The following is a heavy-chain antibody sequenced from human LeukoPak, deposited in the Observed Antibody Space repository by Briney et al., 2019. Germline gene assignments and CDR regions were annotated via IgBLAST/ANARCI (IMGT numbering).Heavy chain of an antibody. J-gene: IGHJ4*02. V-gene: IGHV1-46*01. CDR3: ASDRYYDDPAY. CDR2: INPSGGSK. D-gene: IGHD3-22*01. CDR1: GYTFTSYY. Sequence: ASVKVSCKASGYTFTSYYMHWVRQAPGQGLEWMGIINPSGGSKSYAQKFQSRVTMTSDTSISTAYMELSRLRSDDTAVYYCASDRYYDDPAYWGQGTLVTVSS.